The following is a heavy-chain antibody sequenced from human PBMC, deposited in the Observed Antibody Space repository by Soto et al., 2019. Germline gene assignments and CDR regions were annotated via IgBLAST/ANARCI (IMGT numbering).Heavy chain of an antibody. J-gene: IGHJ4*02. CDR1: GFTFSSYW. CDR3: ARSLDY. CDR2: INSDGSTT. V-gene: IGHV3-74*01. Sequence: EVQLVESGGGLVQPGGSLRLSCAASGFTFSSYWIHWVRQAPGKGLVWVSRINSDGSTTSYADSVKGRFTISRDNGKNTVYLQMNSLRAEDQAVDYCARSLDYWGQGTLVTVSS.